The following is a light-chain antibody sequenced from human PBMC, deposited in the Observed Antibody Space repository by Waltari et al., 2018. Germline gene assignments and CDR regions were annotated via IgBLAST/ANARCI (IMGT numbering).Light chain of an antibody. Sequence: SDVLTQPPSVSVAPGKTARITCGGNNIGSKSVHWYQQKPGQAPVLVIHFDSDRPSGIPVRFSGSNSGSTATLIISGVEAGDEADYYCHVWDSSSDSMFGGGTKLTVL. V-gene: IGLV3-21*01. CDR1: NIGSKS. J-gene: IGLJ3*02. CDR2: FDS. CDR3: HVWDSSSDSM.